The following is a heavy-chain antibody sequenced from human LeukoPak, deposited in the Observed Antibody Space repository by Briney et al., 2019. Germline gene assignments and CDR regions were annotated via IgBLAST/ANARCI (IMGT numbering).Heavy chain of an antibody. CDR1: GFTFTSYY. CDR2: MSPNGGAT. V-gene: IGHV1-46*01. D-gene: IGHD4-17*01. CDR3: ARVVYGDYGRPDFDY. Sequence: ASVKVSCKTSGFTFTSYYIHWVRQAPGQGLEWMGIMSPNGGATTYAQKFQGRVTMTSDMSTTTVYMDLSSLRSEDTAVYYCARVVYGDYGRPDFDYWGQGTLVTVSS. J-gene: IGHJ4*02.